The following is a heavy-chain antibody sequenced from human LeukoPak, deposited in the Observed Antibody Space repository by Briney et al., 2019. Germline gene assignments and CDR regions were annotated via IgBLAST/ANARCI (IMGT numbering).Heavy chain of an antibody. CDR2: MNPDNGNT. CDR3: ARGHVLVPAATDY. Sequence: ASVTVSCKASGYTFTSYQIYWVRQATGQGLEWMGWMNPDNGNTGFAQNFQGRVTMTRNISISTAYMALSSLRSGDTAVYYCARGHVLVPAATDYWGQGTLLTVSS. V-gene: IGHV1-8*01. CDR1: GYTFTSYQ. D-gene: IGHD2-2*01. J-gene: IGHJ4*02.